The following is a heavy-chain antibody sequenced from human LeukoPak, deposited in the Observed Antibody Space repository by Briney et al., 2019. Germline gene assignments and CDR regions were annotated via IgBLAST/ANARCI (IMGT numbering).Heavy chain of an antibody. CDR3: AKARTGTVGVFDY. CDR2: ISGSGGST. CDR1: GFTFSSYA. V-gene: IGHV3-23*01. D-gene: IGHD1-7*01. J-gene: IGHJ4*02. Sequence: GGSLRPSCAASGFTFSSYAMSWVRQAPGKGLEWVSAISGSGGSTYYADSVKGRFTISRDNSKNTLYLQMNNLRAEDTAVYYCAKARTGTVGVFDYWGQGTLVTVSS.